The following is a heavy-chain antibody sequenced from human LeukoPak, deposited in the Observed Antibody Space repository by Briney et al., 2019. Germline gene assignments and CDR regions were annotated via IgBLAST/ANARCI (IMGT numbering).Heavy chain of an antibody. J-gene: IGHJ4*02. CDR1: GFTFSSYG. CDR3: ARDLYYGSGSYYNKGGDY. V-gene: IGHV3-30*03. Sequence: PGRSLRLSCAASGFTFSSYGMHWVRQAPGKGLEWVAVISYDGSNKYYADSVKGRFIISRDNSKNTLYLQMNSLRAEDTAVYYCARDLYYGSGSYYNKGGDYWGQGTLVTVSS. CDR2: ISYDGSNK. D-gene: IGHD3-10*01.